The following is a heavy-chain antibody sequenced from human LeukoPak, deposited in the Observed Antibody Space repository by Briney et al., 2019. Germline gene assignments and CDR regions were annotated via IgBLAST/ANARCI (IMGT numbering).Heavy chain of an antibody. CDR1: GYTFTSYD. J-gene: IGHJ6*02. CDR2: MNPNSGNT. Sequence: GASVKVSCKASGYTFTSYDINWVRQATGQGLEWMGWMNPNSGNTGYAQKFQGRVTMTRNTSISTAYMELSSLRSEDTAVYYCARDGDIVATKEIYYYGMDVWGQGTTVTVSS. V-gene: IGHV1-8*01. D-gene: IGHD5-12*01. CDR3: ARDGDIVATKEIYYYGMDV.